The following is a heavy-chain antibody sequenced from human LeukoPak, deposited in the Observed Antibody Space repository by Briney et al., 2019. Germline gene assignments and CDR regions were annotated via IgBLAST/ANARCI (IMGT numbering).Heavy chain of an antibody. CDR3: ARQNDAGNYYRYY. J-gene: IGHJ4*02. CDR1: RVSFSSYD. Sequence: PSETLSLTCTASRVSFSSYDWNWVRQPPGKGLEWIGYIYYSGSTNYNPSLKSRVTISVDTSKNQFSLKLSSVTAADTAVYYCARQNDAGNYYRYYWGQGTLVTVSS. D-gene: IGHD3-10*01. CDR2: IYYSGST. V-gene: IGHV4-59*08.